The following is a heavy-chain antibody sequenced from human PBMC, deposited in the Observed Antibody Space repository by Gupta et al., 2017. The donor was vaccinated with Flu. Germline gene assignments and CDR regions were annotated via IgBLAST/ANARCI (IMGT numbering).Heavy chain of an antibody. CDR2: LNWNSAVI. V-gene: IGHV3-9*01. CDR3: AKGVLSWGTYYNGMDG. D-gene: IGHD3-16*01. CDR1: DFTFDDYA. J-gene: IGHJ6*02. Sequence: EVHLVESGGGFVQPGGYLRLSCAGFDFTFDDYAIHWVRQAPGKGLEWVSGLNWNSAVIGYADSVRGRFTSSRDNAKDTLYLQMNNLRPEDTALYYWAKGVLSWGTYYNGMDGWGQGTTGTVSS.